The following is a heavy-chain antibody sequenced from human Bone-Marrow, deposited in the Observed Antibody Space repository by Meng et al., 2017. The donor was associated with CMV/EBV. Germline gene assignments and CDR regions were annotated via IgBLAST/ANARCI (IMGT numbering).Heavy chain of an antibody. CDR1: GGLSRTSV. CDR3: ARSRVLPTSTSRPPTYGMDV. Sequence: SVKVSCKVSGGLSRTSVISWVRQAPGQGLEWMGGVIGMVGRTNYGQKFQGRVTITAEKSATTAHMELHSLKSEDTAVYYCARSRVLPTSTSRPPTYGMDVWGQGTTVTVSS. V-gene: IGHV1-69*10. CDR2: VIGMVGRT. D-gene: IGHD2/OR15-2a*01. J-gene: IGHJ6*02.